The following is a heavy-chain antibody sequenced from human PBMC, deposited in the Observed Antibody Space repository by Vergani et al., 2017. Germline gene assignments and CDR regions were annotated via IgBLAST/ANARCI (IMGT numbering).Heavy chain of an antibody. CDR2: IYYSGST. J-gene: IGHJ6*03. V-gene: IGHV4-59*01. Sequence: QVQLQESGPGLVKSSETLSLTCTVSGDSIRSYYWSWIRQPPGKGLEWIGNIYYSGSTNYNPSLKSRVTISVDTSKNQFSLKLNSVIAADTAVYYCARETVVTSWDGYRFHYMDVWGKGTTVTVSS. CDR3: ARETVVTSWDGYRFHYMDV. CDR1: GDSIRSYY. D-gene: IGHD3-16*02.